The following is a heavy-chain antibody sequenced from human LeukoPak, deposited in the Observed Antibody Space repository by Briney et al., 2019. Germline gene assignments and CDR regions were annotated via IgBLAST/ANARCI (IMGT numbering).Heavy chain of an antibody. CDR2: MNPNSGNT. V-gene: IGHV1-8*01. J-gene: IGHJ4*02. CDR3: ARGLGYSSGWYEVMRYYFDY. CDR1: GYTFTSYD. D-gene: IGHD6-19*01. Sequence: ASVKVSCKASGYTFTSYDINWVRQATGQGLEWMGWMNPNSGNTGYAQKFQGRVTMTRNTSISTAYMELSSLRSEDTAVYYCARGLGYSSGWYEVMRYYFDYWGQGTLVTVSS.